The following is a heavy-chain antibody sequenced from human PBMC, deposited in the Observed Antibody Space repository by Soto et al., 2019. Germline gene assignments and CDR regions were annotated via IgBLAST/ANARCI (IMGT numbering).Heavy chain of an antibody. Sequence: SVKVSCKASGGTFSSYAISWVRQAPGQGLEWMGGIIPIFGTANYAQKFQGRVTITADESTSTAYMELSSLRSEDTAVYYCARGGYSYGPNYYYYYGMDVWGQGTTVTVS. D-gene: IGHD5-18*01. CDR1: GGTFSSYA. J-gene: IGHJ6*02. V-gene: IGHV1-69*13. CDR3: ARGGYSYGPNYYYYYGMDV. CDR2: IIPIFGTA.